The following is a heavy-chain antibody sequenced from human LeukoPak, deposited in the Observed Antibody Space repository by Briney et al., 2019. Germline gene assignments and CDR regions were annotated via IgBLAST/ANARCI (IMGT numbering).Heavy chain of an antibody. CDR2: IYHSGST. CDR1: GGSISSGGYS. V-gene: IGHV4-30-2*01. Sequence: SETLSLTCAVSGGSISSGGYSWSWIRQPPGKGLEWIGYIYHSGSTYYNPSLKSRVTISVDRSKKQFSLKLSSVTAADTAVYYCARGWGCGSGSYYNGFDYWGQGTLVTVSS. CDR3: ARGWGCGSGSYYNGFDY. J-gene: IGHJ4*02. D-gene: IGHD3-10*01.